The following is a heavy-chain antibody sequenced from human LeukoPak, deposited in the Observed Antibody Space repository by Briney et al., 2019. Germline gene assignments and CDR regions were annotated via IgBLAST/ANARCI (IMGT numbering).Heavy chain of an antibody. D-gene: IGHD3-9*01. CDR1: GFTFSSYA. CDR2: ISGSGGST. Sequence: PGGSLTLSCAASGFTFSSYARSWVRQPPGKGLEWVSAISGSGGSTYYADSVKGRFTISRENSKNTLYLQMNSLRAEDTAVYYCAKASYYDILTGSTSISFDYWGQGTLVTVSS. V-gene: IGHV3-23*01. J-gene: IGHJ4*02. CDR3: AKASYYDILTGSTSISFDY.